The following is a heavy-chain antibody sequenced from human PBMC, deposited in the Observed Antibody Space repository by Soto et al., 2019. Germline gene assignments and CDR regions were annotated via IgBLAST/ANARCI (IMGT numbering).Heavy chain of an antibody. Sequence: EVQLLESGGGLVQPGGSLRLSCAASGFTFSSYAMSWVRQAPGKGLEWVSAISGSGGSTYYADSVKGRFTISRDNSKNTLYLQMNSLRAEDTAVYYCAKEPPGGCSSTSCCARSFDYWGQGTLVTVSS. J-gene: IGHJ4*02. CDR1: GFTFSSYA. D-gene: IGHD2-2*01. CDR2: ISGSGGST. V-gene: IGHV3-23*01. CDR3: AKEPPGGCSSTSCCARSFDY.